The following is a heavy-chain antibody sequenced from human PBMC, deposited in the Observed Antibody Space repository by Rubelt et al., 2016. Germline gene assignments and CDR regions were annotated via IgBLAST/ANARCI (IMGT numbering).Heavy chain of an antibody. D-gene: IGHD1-26*01. CDR3: ARVAIVGATGVFDY. CDR1: GFTFSSYS. J-gene: IGHJ4*02. Sequence: VESGGGLVQPGGSLRLSCAASGFTFSSYSMNWVRQAPGKGLEWVSYISSSSSTIYYADSVKGRFTISRDNAKNSLYLQLNSLRAEDTAVYYCARVAIVGATGVFDYWGQGTLVTVSS. CDR2: ISSSSSTI. V-gene: IGHV3-48*04.